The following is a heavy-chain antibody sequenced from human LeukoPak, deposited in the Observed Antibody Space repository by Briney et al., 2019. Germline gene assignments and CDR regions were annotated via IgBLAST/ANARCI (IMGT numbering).Heavy chain of an antibody. CDR1: GYTFTSYG. D-gene: IGHD4-17*01. J-gene: IGHJ3*02. CDR3: ARALDYGDYDVAVNDAFDI. Sequence: GASVKVSCKASGYTFTSYGISWVRQAPGQGLEWMGWISAYNGNTNYAQKLQGRVTMTTDTSTSTAYMELRSLRSDDTAVYYCARALDYGDYDVAVNDAFDIWGQGTMVTVSS. CDR2: ISAYNGNT. V-gene: IGHV1-18*01.